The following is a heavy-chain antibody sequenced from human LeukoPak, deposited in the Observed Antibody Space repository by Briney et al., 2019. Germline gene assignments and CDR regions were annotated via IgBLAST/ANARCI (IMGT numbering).Heavy chain of an antibody. CDR2: ISGSGGST. CDR1: GVTFSSYA. CDR3: AKDRWFGELSTY. Sequence: GGSLRLSCAASGVTFSSYAMSWVRQAPGKGLEWVSAISGSGGSTYYADSVKGRFTISRDNSKNTLYLQMNILRAEDTAVYYCAKDRWFGELSTYWGQGTLVTVSS. D-gene: IGHD3-10*01. J-gene: IGHJ4*02. V-gene: IGHV3-23*01.